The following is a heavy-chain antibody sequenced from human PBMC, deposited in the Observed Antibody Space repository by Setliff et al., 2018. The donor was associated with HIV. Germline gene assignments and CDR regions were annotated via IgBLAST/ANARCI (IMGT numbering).Heavy chain of an antibody. D-gene: IGHD5-12*01. CDR2: IIPIFGTA. Sequence: ASVKVSCKASGGTFSNYAISWVRQAPGQGLEWMGGIIPIFGTANYAQKFQGRVTITTDESTSTAYMELSSLRSEDTAVYYCASGRTVVATIHYYYYYYMDVWGKGTTVTVSS. CDR1: GGTFSNYA. V-gene: IGHV1-69*05. J-gene: IGHJ6*03. CDR3: ASGRTVVATIHYYYYYYMDV.